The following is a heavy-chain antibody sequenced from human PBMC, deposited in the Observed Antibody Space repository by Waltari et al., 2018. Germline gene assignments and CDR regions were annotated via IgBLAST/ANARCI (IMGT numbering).Heavy chain of an antibody. Sequence: EVQLMESGGALVQPGGSLRLSCAASEVPFNTYWMDWFRQGPGKGLAWVSRIKSDGSDTNYADSVKGRFTISLDNARNTLYLEMNSLRVEDTAVYYCARDLVGACPEYWGQGTLVTVSS. CDR1: EVPFNTYW. J-gene: IGHJ4*02. V-gene: IGHV3-74*01. CDR2: IKSDGSDT. D-gene: IGHD1-26*01. CDR3: ARDLVGACPEY.